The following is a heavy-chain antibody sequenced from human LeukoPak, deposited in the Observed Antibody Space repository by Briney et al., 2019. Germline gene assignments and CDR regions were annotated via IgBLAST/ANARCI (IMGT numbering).Heavy chain of an antibody. CDR3: ARDLSLSYDILTGYYSRYYYGMDV. CDR1: GYTFTSYG. CDR2: ISAYNGNT. D-gene: IGHD3-9*01. Sequence: ASVKLSCKASGYTFTSYGISWVRQAPGQGLEWMGWISAYNGNTNYAQKLQGRVSMTTATSTSTAYMELRSLRSDDTAVYYCARDLSLSYDILTGYYSRYYYGMDVWGKGTTVTVSS. V-gene: IGHV1-18*04. J-gene: IGHJ6*04.